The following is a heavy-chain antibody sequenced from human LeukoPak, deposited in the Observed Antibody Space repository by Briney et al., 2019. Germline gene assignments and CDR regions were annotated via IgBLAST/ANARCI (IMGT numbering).Heavy chain of an antibody. J-gene: IGHJ6*02. V-gene: IGHV3-21*01. CDR3: ARDVGYSGYDFSRYYYYGMDV. CDR1: GFTFSSYS. Sequence: GGSLRLPCAASGFTFSSYSMNWVRQTPGKGLEWVSSISSSSSYIYYADSVKGRFTISRDNAKNSLYLQMNSLRAEDTAVYYCARDVGYSGYDFSRYYYYGMDVWGQGTTVTVSS. D-gene: IGHD5-12*01. CDR2: ISSSSSYI.